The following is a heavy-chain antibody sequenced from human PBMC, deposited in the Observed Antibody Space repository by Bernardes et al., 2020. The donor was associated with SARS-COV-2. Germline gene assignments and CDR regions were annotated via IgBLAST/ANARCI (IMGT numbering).Heavy chain of an antibody. D-gene: IGHD3-22*01. J-gene: IGHJ4*02. V-gene: IGHV4-30-2*01. CDR2: IYHSGST. Sequence: SETLSLTCAVSGGSISSGGYSWSWIRQPPGKGLEWIGYIYHSGSTYYNPSLKSRVTISVDRSKNQFSLKLSSVTAADTAVYYCARASSGYRFDYWGQGTLVTVSS. CDR3: ARASSGYRFDY. CDR1: GGSISSGGYS.